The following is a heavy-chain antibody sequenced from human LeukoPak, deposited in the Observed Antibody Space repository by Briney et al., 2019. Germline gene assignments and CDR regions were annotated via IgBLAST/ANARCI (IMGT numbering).Heavy chain of an antibody. CDR2: TYYRSKWYN. CDR3: AREVVAGDDAFDI. D-gene: IGHD2-15*01. V-gene: IGHV6-1*01. J-gene: IGHJ3*02. CDR1: GDSVSSNSAA. Sequence: SQTLSLTCAISGDSVSSNSAAWNWIRQSPSRGLEWLGRTYYRSKWYNDYALSVESRITINPDTYKNQFSLQLNSVTPEDTAVYSCAREVVAGDDAFDIWGQGTMVTVSS.